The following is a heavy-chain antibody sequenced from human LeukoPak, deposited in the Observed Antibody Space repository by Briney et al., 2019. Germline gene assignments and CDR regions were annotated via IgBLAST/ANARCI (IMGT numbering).Heavy chain of an antibody. CDR1: GFTFSSYS. V-gene: IGHV3-21*01. D-gene: IGHD3-22*01. CDR3: ARDMKTYYYDSSGYWGPYYFDY. Sequence: GGSLRLSCAASGFTFSSYSMNWVRQAPGKGLEWVSSISSSSSYIYYADSVKGRFTISRDNAKNSLYLQMNSLRAEDTAVYYCARDMKTYYYDSSGYWGPYYFDYWGQGTLVTVSS. J-gene: IGHJ4*02. CDR2: ISSSSSYI.